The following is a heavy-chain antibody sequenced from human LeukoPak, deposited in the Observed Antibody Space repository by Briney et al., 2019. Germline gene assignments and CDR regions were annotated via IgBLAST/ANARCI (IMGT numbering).Heavy chain of an antibody. CDR1: EFSLSSYW. CDR3: VGDVLYYYGAERLFCFDP. Sequence: QPGGSLTLSCEGSEFSLSSYWMSWVRQAPGKVLEGVAKIKQDGSEKNYVDSVKGRSTISTDNATNSMDMLMNSLRVEDTAVYYCVGDVLYYYGAERLFCFDPWGQGTLVTVSS. J-gene: IGHJ5*02. V-gene: IGHV3-7*01. CDR2: IKQDGSEK. D-gene: IGHD3-10*01.